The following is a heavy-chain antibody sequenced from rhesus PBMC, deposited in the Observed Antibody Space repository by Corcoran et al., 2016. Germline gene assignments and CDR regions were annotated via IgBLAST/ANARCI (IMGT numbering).Heavy chain of an antibody. V-gene: IGHV4-106*01. D-gene: IGHD4-29*01. CDR1: GGSISDDYY. CDR3: ARDGHDYGNYDDY. CDR2: IYGSGGGT. J-gene: IGHJ4*01. Sequence: QVQLQESGPGLVKTSETLSLTCAVSGGSISDDYYWSWIRQPPGKGLEWIGYIYGSGGGTNYNPSLKNRVTISIDTSKNQFSLKLSSVTAADTAVYYCARDGHDYGNYDDYWGQGVLVTVSS.